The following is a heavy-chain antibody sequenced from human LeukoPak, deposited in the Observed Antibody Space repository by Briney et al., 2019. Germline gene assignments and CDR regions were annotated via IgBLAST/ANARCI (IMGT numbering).Heavy chain of an antibody. CDR2: IIPIFSTA. D-gene: IGHD6-19*01. Sequence: SVKVSCKASRRTFISYAISWVGQAPGQGLEWMGGIIPIFSTANYAQKFQGRVTITEDESTSTAYMELSSLRSEDTVVYYCARDGIAVAGPVYWGQGTLVTVSS. V-gene: IGHV1-69*01. CDR1: RRTFISYA. J-gene: IGHJ4*02. CDR3: ARDGIAVAGPVY.